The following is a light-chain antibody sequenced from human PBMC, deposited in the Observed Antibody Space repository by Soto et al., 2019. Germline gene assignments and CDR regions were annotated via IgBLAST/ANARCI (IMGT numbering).Light chain of an antibody. CDR3: SSYTSSTTLV. J-gene: IGLJ2*01. V-gene: IGLV2-14*01. CDR1: SSDVGAYNY. Sequence: QSALTQPASVSGSPGQSITISCTGTSSDVGAYNYVSWYQQHPGKAPKLMIYEVSNRPSGVSHRFSGSKSVNTASLTISGLQAEDEADYYCSSYTSSTTLVFGGGTKLTVL. CDR2: EVS.